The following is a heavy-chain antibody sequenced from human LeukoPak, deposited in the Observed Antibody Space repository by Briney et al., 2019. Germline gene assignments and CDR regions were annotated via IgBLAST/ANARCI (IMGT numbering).Heavy chain of an antibody. Sequence: GGSLRLSCAASGFTFSSYSMNWVRQAPGKGLEWVSSISSSSSYIYYADSVKGRFTISRDNAKNSLYLQMNSLRAEDTAVYYCARGARAAAGRTDYWGQGTLVTVSS. CDR1: GFTFSSYS. CDR2: ISSSSSYI. CDR3: ARGARAAAGRTDY. V-gene: IGHV3-21*01. J-gene: IGHJ4*02. D-gene: IGHD6-13*01.